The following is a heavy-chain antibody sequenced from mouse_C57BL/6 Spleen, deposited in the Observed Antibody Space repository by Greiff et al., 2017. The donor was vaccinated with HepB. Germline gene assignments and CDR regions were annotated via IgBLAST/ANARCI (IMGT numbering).Heavy chain of an antibody. CDR1: GFTFSDYY. D-gene: IGHD1-1*01. CDR2: INYDGSST. CDR3: AREDYYGSSLNAMDY. J-gene: IGHJ4*01. V-gene: IGHV5-16*01. Sequence: EVQLQQSEGGLVQPGSSMKLSCTASGFTFSDYYMAWVRQVPEKGLEWVANINYDGSSTYYLDSLKSRFIISRDNAKNILYLQMSSLKSEDTATYYCAREDYYGSSLNAMDYWGQGTSVTVSS.